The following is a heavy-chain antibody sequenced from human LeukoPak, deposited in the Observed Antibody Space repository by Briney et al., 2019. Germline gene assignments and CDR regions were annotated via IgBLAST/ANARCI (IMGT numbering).Heavy chain of an antibody. V-gene: IGHV3-64D*06. Sequence: HPGGSLRLSCSASGFTFSSYAMHWDRQAPGKGLEFVSTISSNGGDTYYADSVKGRFTISRDNSKNTLYLQMSSLRAEDTAVYYCVNSRMTTVTAFDYWGQGTLVTVSS. J-gene: IGHJ4*02. CDR1: GFTFSSYA. CDR2: ISSNGGDT. D-gene: IGHD4-17*01. CDR3: VNSRMTTVTAFDY.